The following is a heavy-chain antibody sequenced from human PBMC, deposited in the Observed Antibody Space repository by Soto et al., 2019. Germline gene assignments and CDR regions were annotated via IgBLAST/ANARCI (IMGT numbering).Heavy chain of an antibody. CDR1: GFTFDDYA. CDR2: ISWNSNII. D-gene: IGHD2-15*01. Sequence: EVQLVESGGGLVQPGRSLRLSCAASGFTFDDYAMHWVRRVPGKGLEWVSSISWNSNIIGYADSVKGRFTISRDNAKNSLYLQRNSLRPEDTALYYCAKGGPDGFCSGGRCYFDYWGQGTQVTVSS. J-gene: IGHJ4*02. CDR3: AKGGPDGFCSGGRCYFDY. V-gene: IGHV3-9*01.